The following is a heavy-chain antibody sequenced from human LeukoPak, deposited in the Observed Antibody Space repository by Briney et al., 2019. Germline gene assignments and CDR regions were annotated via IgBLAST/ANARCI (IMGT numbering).Heavy chain of an antibody. Sequence: ASVKVSCKASGHTFTSYYMHWVRQAPGQGLEWMGRINPSGGSKSYEQKFQGRVTMTRDTSTSTVYMELSSLRSEDTAVYYCAGGGVAVARYYYYGMDVWGQGTTVTVSS. D-gene: IGHD6-19*01. V-gene: IGHV1-46*01. CDR2: INPSGGSK. CDR1: GHTFTSYY. J-gene: IGHJ6*02. CDR3: AGGGVAVARYYYYGMDV.